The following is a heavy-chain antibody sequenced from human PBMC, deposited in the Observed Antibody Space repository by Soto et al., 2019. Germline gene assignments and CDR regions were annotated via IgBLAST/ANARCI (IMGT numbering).Heavy chain of an antibody. CDR3: VKDLSARKGVEWLFPSWFDT. CDR2: ISWDSSNV. V-gene: IGHV3-9*01. CDR1: GFSFEDYA. Sequence: EVQLVESGGGLVQPGRSLRLSCIASGFSFEDYAMHWVRQAPGEGLEWVSGISWDSSNVGYADSVRGRFTISRDNVKNSLYLQMSSLRAEETAFYYCVKDLSARKGVEWLFPSWFDTWGQGILVTVSS. J-gene: IGHJ5*02. D-gene: IGHD3-3*01.